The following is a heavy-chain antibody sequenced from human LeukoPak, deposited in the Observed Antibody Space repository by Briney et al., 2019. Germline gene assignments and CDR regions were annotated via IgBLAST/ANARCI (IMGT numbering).Heavy chain of an antibody. CDR1: GYTFTSYG. CDR2: ISAYNGNT. V-gene: IGHV1-18*01. CDR3: ARHYGVYYYYFYMDV. D-gene: IGHD4-17*01. J-gene: IGHJ6*03. Sequence: GASVKVSFKASGYTFTSYGISWVRPAPGQGLEWMGWISAYNGNTNYGQKFQGRVTMTTDTSTTTAYMELRSLTSDDTAVYYCARHYGVYYYYFYMDVWGEGTTVTVSS.